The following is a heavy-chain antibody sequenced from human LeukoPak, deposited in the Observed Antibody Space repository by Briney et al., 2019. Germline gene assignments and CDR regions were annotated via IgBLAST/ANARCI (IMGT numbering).Heavy chain of an antibody. CDR1: GFTFSTYP. CDR3: AKDKKAPGGNDFWRAGDY. V-gene: IGHV3-23*01. CDR2: ISSSGHTT. Sequence: QSGGSLRLSCTASGFTFSTYPMAWVRQAPGKGPEWVSQISSSGHTTHYGDSVKGRFTISRDNSKDTVYLQMNSLRVEDTAVYYCAKDKKAPGGNDFWRAGDYWGPGTLVTVSS. D-gene: IGHD3-3*01. J-gene: IGHJ4*02.